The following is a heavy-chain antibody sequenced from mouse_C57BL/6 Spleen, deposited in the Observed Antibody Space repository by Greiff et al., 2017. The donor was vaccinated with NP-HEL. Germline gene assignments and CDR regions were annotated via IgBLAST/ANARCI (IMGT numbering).Heavy chain of an antibody. CDR2: INPSSGYT. CDR3: ARSRSSQAWFAY. Sequence: VQLQQSGAELAKPGASVKLSCKASGYTFTSYWMHWVNQRPGQGLEWIGYINPSSGYTKYNQTFKDKATLTADTSSSTAYMQLSSLTYEDAAVYYWARSRSSQAWFAYWGQGTLVTVSA. V-gene: IGHV1-7*01. CDR1: GYTFTSYW. J-gene: IGHJ3*01.